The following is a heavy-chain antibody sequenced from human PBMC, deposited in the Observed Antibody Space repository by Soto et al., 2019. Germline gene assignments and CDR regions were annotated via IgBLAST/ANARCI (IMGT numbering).Heavy chain of an antibody. CDR2: IRSKAYGGTT. D-gene: IGHD2-2*01. CDR1: GFTFGDYA. V-gene: IGHV3-49*03. J-gene: IGHJ5*02. CDR3: SARPVVPAAMGFDP. Sequence: GGSLRLSCTASGFTFGDYAMSWFRQAPGKGLEWVGFIRSKAYGGTTEYAASVKGRFTISRDDSKSIAYLQMNSLKTEDTAVYYCSARPVVPAAMGFDPWGQGTLVTV.